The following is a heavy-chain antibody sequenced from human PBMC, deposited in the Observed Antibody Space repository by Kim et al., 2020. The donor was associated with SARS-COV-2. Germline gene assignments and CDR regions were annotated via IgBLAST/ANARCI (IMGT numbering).Heavy chain of an antibody. V-gene: IGHV3-21*01. D-gene: IGHD6-19*01. CDR1: GFPFSSCG. CDR3: STDGSAWSRDH. J-gene: IGHJ4*01. CDR2: IAAGGDHL. Sequence: GGSLRLSCAASGFTSGFPFSSCGMTWVRQAPGKGLEWIATIAAGGDHLFYADSLRGRFTVSRDNAKNSVYLQANNVRPEDTAVYYCSTDGSAWSRDHWG.